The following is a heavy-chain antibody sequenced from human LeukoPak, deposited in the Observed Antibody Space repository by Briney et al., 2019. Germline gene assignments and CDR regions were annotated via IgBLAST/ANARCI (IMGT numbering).Heavy chain of an antibody. Sequence: GGSLRLSCAASGFTFSTYWMNWFRQTPGKGLEWVAKIKADGGEKDHVASVKGRFTISRDNAKNSLYLQVNSLRVEDTAVYYCARGGAARPDFWGQGTLVTVSS. V-gene: IGHV3-7*01. CDR3: ARGGAARPDF. CDR1: GFTFSTYW. D-gene: IGHD6-6*01. J-gene: IGHJ4*02. CDR2: IKADGGEK.